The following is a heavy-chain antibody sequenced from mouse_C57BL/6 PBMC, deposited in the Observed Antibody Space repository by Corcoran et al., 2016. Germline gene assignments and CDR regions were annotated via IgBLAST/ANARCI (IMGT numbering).Heavy chain of an antibody. D-gene: IGHD3-1*01. CDR2: INPNNGGT. J-gene: IGHJ2*01. Sequence: EVQLQQSGPELVKPGASVKIPCKASGYTFTDYNMDWVKQSHGKSLEWIGDINPNNGGTIYNQKFKGKATLTVDKSSSTAYMELRSLTSEDTAVYYCARRIGIRNSSGFLFDYWGQGTTLTVSS. V-gene: IGHV1-18*01. CDR1: GYTFTDYN. CDR3: ARRIGIRNSSGFLFDY.